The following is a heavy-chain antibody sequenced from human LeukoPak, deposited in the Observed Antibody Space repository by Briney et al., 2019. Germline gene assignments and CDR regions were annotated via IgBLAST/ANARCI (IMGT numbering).Heavy chain of an antibody. Sequence: PSETLSLTCSVSGGSISSYYWSRIRQPPGKRLEWIGYIYYSGRTDYNPSLKSRVTISIDTSKNQFSLQLSSVTAADTAIYYCASGSETWGLLPKFYFDYWGQGTLVTVSS. CDR2: IYYSGRT. J-gene: IGHJ4*02. D-gene: IGHD1-26*01. CDR1: GGSISSYY. CDR3: ASGSETWGLLPKFYFDY. V-gene: IGHV4-59*01.